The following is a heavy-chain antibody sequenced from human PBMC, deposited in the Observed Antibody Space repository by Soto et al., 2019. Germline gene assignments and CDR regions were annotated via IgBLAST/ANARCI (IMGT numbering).Heavy chain of an antibody. D-gene: IGHD1-20*01. CDR3: AKIGGGGYNWNYFDY. J-gene: IGHJ4*02. V-gene: IGHV3-23*01. Sequence: GGSLRLSCAASGFTFSSYAMSWVRPAPGKGLEWVSAISGSGGSTYYADSVKGRFTISRDNSKNTLYLQMNSLRAEDTAVYYCAKIGGGGYNWNYFDYWGQGTLVTVSS. CDR1: GFTFSSYA. CDR2: ISGSGGST.